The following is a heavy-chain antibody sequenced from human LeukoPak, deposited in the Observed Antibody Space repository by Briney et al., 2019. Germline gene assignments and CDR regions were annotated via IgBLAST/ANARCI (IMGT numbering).Heavy chain of an antibody. J-gene: IGHJ4*02. Sequence: GGSLRLSCAASGFTFSSYWMSWVRQAPGKGLEWVANIKQDGSEKYYVDSVKGRFTISRDNAKNSLYLQMNSLRAEDTAVYYCARDRVGYSSSWYQRGFDYWGQGTLVTVSS. V-gene: IGHV3-7*01. CDR1: GFTFSSYW. CDR2: IKQDGSEK. D-gene: IGHD6-13*01. CDR3: ARDRVGYSSSWYQRGFDY.